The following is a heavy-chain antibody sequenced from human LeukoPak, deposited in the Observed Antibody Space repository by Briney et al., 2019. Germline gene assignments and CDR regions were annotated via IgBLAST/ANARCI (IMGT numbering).Heavy chain of an antibody. V-gene: IGHV3-9*01. Sequence: PGGSLRLSCAVSGFTLDDYAMHWVRQVPGKGLEWVSGISWNSESIGYADSVKGRFTISRDNAKNSLYLQMNSLRAEDTALYYCATNGGGDSGYGNFDYWGQGTLVTVSS. CDR3: ATNGGGDSGYGNFDY. CDR2: ISWNSESI. J-gene: IGHJ4*02. D-gene: IGHD5-12*01. CDR1: GFTLDDYA.